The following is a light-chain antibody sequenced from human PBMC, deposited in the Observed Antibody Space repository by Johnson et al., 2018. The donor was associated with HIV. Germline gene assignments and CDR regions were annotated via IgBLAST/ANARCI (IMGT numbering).Light chain of an antibody. V-gene: IGLV1-51*01. CDR2: ENN. Sequence: QSVLTQPPSVSAAPGQKVTISCSGSSSNIGNNYVSWYQQFPGTAPKLLIYENNKRPTGIHNRFSGSKSGTSATLGVTGLQTGDEADYFCGTWDSCLSAYVFGTGTKVTVL. CDR1: SSNIGNNY. J-gene: IGLJ1*01. CDR3: GTWDSCLSAYV.